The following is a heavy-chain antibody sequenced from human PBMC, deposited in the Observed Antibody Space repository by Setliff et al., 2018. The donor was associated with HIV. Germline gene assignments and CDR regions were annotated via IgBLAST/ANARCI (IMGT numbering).Heavy chain of an antibody. D-gene: IGHD6-13*01. CDR2: INHSGST. Sequence: NPSETLSLTCAVYGGSFSGYYWTWIRQPPGKGLEWIGEINHSGSTNYNPSLKSRVTISVDTSKNQFSLNLNSVTAADTAVYHCARVFRPSSSWYYNYFDPWGQGTLVTVSS. CDR1: GGSFSGYY. V-gene: IGHV4-34*01. CDR3: ARVFRPSSSWYYNYFDP. J-gene: IGHJ5*02.